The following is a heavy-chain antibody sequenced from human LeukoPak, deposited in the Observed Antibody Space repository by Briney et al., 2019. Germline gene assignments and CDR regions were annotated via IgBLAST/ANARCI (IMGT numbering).Heavy chain of an antibody. J-gene: IGHJ4*02. Sequence: ASVKVSCKASDYTFTSYGISWVRQAPGQGLEGMGWIGTYAGNTNYAQNLQGRVTMTTDTSTSTAYMELRSLRSNDTAMYYCARVGDSSVHSHTLDYWDQGTLVTVSP. CDR3: ARVGDSSVHSHTLDY. V-gene: IGHV1-18*01. CDR1: DYTFTSYG. CDR2: IGTYAGNT. D-gene: IGHD3-22*01.